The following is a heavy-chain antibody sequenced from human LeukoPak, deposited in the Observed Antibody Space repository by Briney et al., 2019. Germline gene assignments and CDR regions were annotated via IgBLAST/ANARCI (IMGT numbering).Heavy chain of an antibody. CDR2: IYTSGST. J-gene: IGHJ3*02. V-gene: IGHV4-61*02. D-gene: IGHD3-3*01. CDR1: GGSISSGSYY. CDR3: ARGIIPSGITIFGVDGGAFDI. Sequence: SDTLSLTCTVSGGSISSGSYYWSWIRQPAGKGLEWIGRIYTSGSTNYNPSLKSRVTISVGTSKNQFSLELSSVTAADTAVYYCARGIIPSGITIFGVDGGAFDIWGQGTMVTVSS.